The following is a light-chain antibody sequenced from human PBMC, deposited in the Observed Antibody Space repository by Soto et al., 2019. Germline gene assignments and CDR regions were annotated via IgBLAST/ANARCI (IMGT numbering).Light chain of an antibody. J-gene: IGKJ2*01. CDR2: DAS. Sequence: EVVLTQSPGTLSLSPGERATLSCRASETVGSNYLAWYQQQPGQAPRLLIFDASSRATGIPDRFSGSGSGTDFIRTISRLEPEDSAVYCCHPSGYGADTFGRGTKLEI. CDR3: HPSGYGADT. V-gene: IGKV3-20*01. CDR1: ETVGSNY.